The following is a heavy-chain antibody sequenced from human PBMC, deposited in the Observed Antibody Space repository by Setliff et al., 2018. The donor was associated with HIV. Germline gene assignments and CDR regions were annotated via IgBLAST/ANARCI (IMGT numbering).Heavy chain of an antibody. V-gene: IGHV4-4*07. D-gene: IGHD3-16*01. CDR1: GVSTSTHY. CDR2: IHTSDTT. Sequence: SETLSLTCTVSGVSTSTHYWVWIRQPAGRGLEWIGRIHTSDTTRYNPSLQSRVAMSVDTSKNQFSLQLTSVTAADTAVYYCVNPSGAMGDFDSWGQGTLVTVSS. J-gene: IGHJ4*02. CDR3: VNPSGAMGDFDS.